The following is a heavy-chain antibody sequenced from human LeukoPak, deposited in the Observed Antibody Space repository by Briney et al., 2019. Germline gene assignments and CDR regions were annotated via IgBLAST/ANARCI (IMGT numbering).Heavy chain of an antibody. CDR1: GYTFTSYD. V-gene: IGHV1-8*01. Sequence: ASAKVSCKASGYTFTSYDINWVRQATGQGLEWMRWMNPNSGNTGYAQKFQGRVTMTRDTSISTAYMEVIRLRSDDTAVYYCARSPHILTGEKFEYWGQGTRVTVSS. J-gene: IGHJ4*02. CDR2: MNPNSGNT. CDR3: ARSPHILTGEKFEY. D-gene: IGHD3-9*01.